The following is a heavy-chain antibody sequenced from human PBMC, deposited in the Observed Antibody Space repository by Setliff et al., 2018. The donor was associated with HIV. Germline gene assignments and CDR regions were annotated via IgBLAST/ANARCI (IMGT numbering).Heavy chain of an antibody. V-gene: IGHV1-3*01. D-gene: IGHD4-4*01. CDR3: ARDSGDDYSDYYYYGMDV. Sequence: GASVKVSCKASGYTFSDYYLHWVRQAPGQRLEWMGWINAGNGDTKYSQKFQGRVTFTWDTSASTAYMELSSLRSEDTALYYCARDSGDDYSDYYYYGMDVWGQGTTVTVSS. CDR2: INAGNGDT. CDR1: GYTFSDYY. J-gene: IGHJ6*02.